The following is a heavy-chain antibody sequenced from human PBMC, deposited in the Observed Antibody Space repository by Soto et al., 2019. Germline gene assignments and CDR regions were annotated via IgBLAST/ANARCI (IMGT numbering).Heavy chain of an antibody. V-gene: IGHV4-39*07. CDR2: IYYSGST. CDR3: ARAWVFDSSGDYCVNAFEI. D-gene: IGHD3-22*01. CDR1: GCSISSNSSY. Sequence: SGTLSVSCTVSGCSISSNSSYWGWIRQPPGKGLEFIGSIYYSGSTYYNPSLRSRVTIPVDTSKNQFSLKLSSVTAADTAVYYWARAWVFDSSGDYCVNAFEIWGQGT. J-gene: IGHJ3*02.